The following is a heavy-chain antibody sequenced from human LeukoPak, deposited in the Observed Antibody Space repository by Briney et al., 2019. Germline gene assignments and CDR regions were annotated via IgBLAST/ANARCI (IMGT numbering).Heavy chain of an antibody. CDR2: IYYSGST. CDR1: GGSISSYY. Sequence: SETLSLTCTVSGGSISSYYWSWIRQPPGKGLEWIGYIYYSGSTNYNPSLKSRVTISVDTSKNQFSLRLTSVTASDTAVYYCARPVRCSATTCTGPFDYWGQGTLVTVSS. CDR3: ARPVRCSATTCTGPFDY. J-gene: IGHJ4*02. D-gene: IGHD6-19*01. V-gene: IGHV4-59*12.